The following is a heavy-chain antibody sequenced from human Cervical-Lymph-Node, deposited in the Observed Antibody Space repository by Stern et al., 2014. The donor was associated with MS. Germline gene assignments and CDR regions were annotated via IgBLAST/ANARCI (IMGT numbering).Heavy chain of an antibody. Sequence: EVQLEESGGGLVKPGGSLRLSCAASGFTFSTHAVNWVRQAPGKGLEWVSSISSSSSYIYYADSVKGRFTISRDNARNSLYLHMNSLRVDDTAVYYCLRDGGDYWGQGTLVTVSS. CDR1: GFTFSTHA. J-gene: IGHJ4*02. D-gene: IGHD3-16*01. CDR2: ISSSSSYI. V-gene: IGHV3-21*01. CDR3: LRDGGDY.